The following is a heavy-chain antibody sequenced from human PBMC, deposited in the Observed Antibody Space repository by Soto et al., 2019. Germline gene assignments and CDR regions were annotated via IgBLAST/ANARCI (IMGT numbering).Heavy chain of an antibody. CDR3: ARGGKMYYYDSSGYL. V-gene: IGHV1-69*13. J-gene: IGHJ4*02. CDR1: GGTFSSYA. Sequence: SVKVSCKASGGTFSSYAISWVRQAPGQGLEWMGGIIPIFGTANYAQKFQGRVTITADESTSTAYMELSSLRSEDTAVYYCARGGKMYYYDSSGYLWGQGTLVTVSS. CDR2: IIPIFGTA. D-gene: IGHD3-22*01.